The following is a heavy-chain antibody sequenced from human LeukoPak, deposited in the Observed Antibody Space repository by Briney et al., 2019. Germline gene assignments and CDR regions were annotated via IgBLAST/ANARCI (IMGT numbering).Heavy chain of an antibody. Sequence: GGSLRLSCAASGFTFSSYAMHWVRQAPGKGLEWVAVISYDGSNKYYADSVKGRFTISRDNSKNTLYLQMNSLRADDTAVYYCAREGSSSWYNWFDPWGQGTLVTVSS. V-gene: IGHV3-30*01. CDR2: ISYDGSNK. J-gene: IGHJ5*02. CDR3: AREGSSSWYNWFDP. CDR1: GFTFSSYA. D-gene: IGHD6-13*01.